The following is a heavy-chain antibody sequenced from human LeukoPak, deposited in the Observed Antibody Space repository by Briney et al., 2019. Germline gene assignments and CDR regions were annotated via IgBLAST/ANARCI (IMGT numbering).Heavy chain of an antibody. Sequence: PGGSLRLSCAASGFTFSRYWMHWVRQAPGEGLVWFSRINGDGSTTSYADSVKGRFTISRDNAKNSLYLQMNSLRAEDTAVYYCARLSDSSGYYEDSWGQGTLVTVSS. D-gene: IGHD3-22*01. CDR3: ARLSDSSGYYEDS. J-gene: IGHJ4*02. CDR1: GFTFSRYW. V-gene: IGHV3-74*01. CDR2: INGDGSTT.